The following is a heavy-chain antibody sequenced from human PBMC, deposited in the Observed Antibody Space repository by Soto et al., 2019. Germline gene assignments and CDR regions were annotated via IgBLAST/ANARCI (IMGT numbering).Heavy chain of an antibody. D-gene: IGHD3-22*01. CDR2: ISGSGGST. CDR3: AKDGPRPITMIVVVITPLRDEYFQH. J-gene: IGHJ1*01. CDR1: GFTFSSYA. Sequence: GGSLRLSCAASGFTFSSYAMSWVRQAPGKGLEWVSAISGSGGSTYYADSVKGRFTISRDNSKNTLYLQMNSLRAEDTAVYYCAKDGPRPITMIVVVITPLRDEYFQHWGQGTLVTVSS. V-gene: IGHV3-23*01.